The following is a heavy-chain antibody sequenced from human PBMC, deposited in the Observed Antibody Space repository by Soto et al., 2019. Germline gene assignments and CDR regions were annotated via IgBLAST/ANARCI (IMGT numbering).Heavy chain of an antibody. CDR2: INPNSGGT. CDR3: AREAGEQRFDP. V-gene: IGHV1-2*04. CDR1: GYTFTGYY. J-gene: IGHJ5*02. Sequence: ASVKVSCKASGYTFTGYYIHWVRQAPGQGLEWMGWINPNSGGTNYAQKFQGWVTMTRDTSISTAYMELSRLRSDDTAVYYCAREAGEQRFDPWGQGTLVTVSS. D-gene: IGHD6-25*01.